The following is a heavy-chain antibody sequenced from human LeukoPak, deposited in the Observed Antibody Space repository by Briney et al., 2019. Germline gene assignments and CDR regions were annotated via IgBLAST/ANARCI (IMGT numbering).Heavy chain of an antibody. D-gene: IGHD6-19*01. J-gene: IGHJ6*03. CDR2: IYYSGST. V-gene: IGHV4-39*01. CDR3: ARHFGRYSSGWYRRLYYYYYMDV. Sequence: PSETLSLTCTVSGGSISSSSYYWGWIRQPPGKGLEWIGSIYYSGSTYYNPSLKSRVTISVDTSKNQFSLKLSSVTAADTAVYYCARHFGRYSSGWYRRLYYYYYMDVWGKGTTVTISS. CDR1: GGSISSSSYY.